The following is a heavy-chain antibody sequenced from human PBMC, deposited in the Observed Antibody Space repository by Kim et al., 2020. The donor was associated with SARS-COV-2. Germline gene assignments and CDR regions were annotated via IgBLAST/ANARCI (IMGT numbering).Heavy chain of an antibody. D-gene: IGHD2-2*01. Sequence: ASVKVSCKASGYTFTGYYMHWVRQAPGQGLEWMGWINPNSGGTNYAQKFQGRVTMTRDTSISTAYMELSRLRSDDTAVYYCARNKGGQLLIYYFDYWGQGTLVTVSS. J-gene: IGHJ4*02. CDR2: INPNSGGT. V-gene: IGHV1-2*02. CDR1: GYTFTGYY. CDR3: ARNKGGQLLIYYFDY.